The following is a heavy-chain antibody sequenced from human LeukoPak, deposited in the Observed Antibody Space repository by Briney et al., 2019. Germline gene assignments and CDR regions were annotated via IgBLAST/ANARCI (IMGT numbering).Heavy chain of an antibody. CDR3: ARAADTSGYYPAY. J-gene: IGHJ4*02. CDR1: GFTFSTYG. D-gene: IGHD3-22*01. Sequence: GGSLRLSCAASGFTFSTYGLHWVRQAPGKGLEWVSFISYDGSNKYYADSVEGRFTISRGNAKNTLYLQMNSLTSEDTAVYFCARAADTSGYYPAYWGQGTLVTVSS. CDR2: ISYDGSNK. V-gene: IGHV3-30*03.